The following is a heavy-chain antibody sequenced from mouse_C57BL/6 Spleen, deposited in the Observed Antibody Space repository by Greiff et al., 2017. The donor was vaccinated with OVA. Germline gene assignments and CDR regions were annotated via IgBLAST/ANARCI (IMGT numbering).Heavy chain of an antibody. CDR3: ARSLWLRRVWFAY. J-gene: IGHJ3*01. Sequence: VQLKQSGPGLVKPSQSLSLTCSVTGYSITSGYYWNWIRQFPGNKLEWMGYISYDGSNNYNPSLKNRISITRATSKNQFFLKLNSVTTEDTATYYCARSLWLRRVWFAYWGQGTLVTVSA. D-gene: IGHD2-2*01. CDR1: GYSITSGYY. V-gene: IGHV3-6*01. CDR2: ISYDGSN.